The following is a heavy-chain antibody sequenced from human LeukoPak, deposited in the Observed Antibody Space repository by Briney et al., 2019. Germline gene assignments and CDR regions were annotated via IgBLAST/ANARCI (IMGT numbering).Heavy chain of an antibody. CDR2: IKQDGSEK. CDR1: GFTFSSYW. CDR3: ARGPYSSSSRGFDP. Sequence: GGSLRLSCAASGFTFSSYWMSWVRQAPGKGLEWVANIKQDGSEKYYVDSVKGRFTISRDNAKNSLYLQMNSLRAEDTAVYYCARGPYSSSSRGFDPWGQGTLVTVSS. V-gene: IGHV3-7*01. D-gene: IGHD6-6*01. J-gene: IGHJ5*02.